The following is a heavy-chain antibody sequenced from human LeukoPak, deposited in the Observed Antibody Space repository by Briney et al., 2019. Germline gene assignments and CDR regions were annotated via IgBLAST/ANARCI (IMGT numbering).Heavy chain of an antibody. CDR3: ARDTFEPLVIDF. D-gene: IGHD6-13*01. CDR1: GFSFRRYA. J-gene: IGHJ4*02. CDR2: VNAESTDI. V-gene: IGHV3-21*05. Sequence: AGGSLRLACAASGFSFRRYAMNWVRQAPGKGLEWVAYVNAESTDILYADSVRGRFTISRDNAKNSLYLQMNSLGAEDRGVYYCARDTFEPLVIDFWGQGTLVTVSS.